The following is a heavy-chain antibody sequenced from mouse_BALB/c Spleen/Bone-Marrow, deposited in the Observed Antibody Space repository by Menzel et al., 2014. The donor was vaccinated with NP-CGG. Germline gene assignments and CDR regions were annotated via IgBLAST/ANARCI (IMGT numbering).Heavy chain of an antibody. J-gene: IGHJ2*01. CDR1: GYTFTSYW. V-gene: IGHV1S81*02. CDR2: INPSNGRT. CDR3: ARDWDEAYYFDY. D-gene: IGHD4-1*01. Sequence: VKLMESGADLVKPGASVKLSCKASGYTFTSYWMHWVKQRPGQGLEWIGEINPSNGRTNYNEKFKSKATLTVDKSSSTAYMQLSSLTSEDSAVYYCARDWDEAYYFDYWGQGTTLTVSS.